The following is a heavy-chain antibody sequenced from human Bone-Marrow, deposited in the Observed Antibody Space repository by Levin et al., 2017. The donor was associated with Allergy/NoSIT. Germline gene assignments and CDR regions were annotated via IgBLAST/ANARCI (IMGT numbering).Heavy chain of an antibody. V-gene: IGHV3-53*01. CDR3: ATSPTSGY. Sequence: GESLKISCAASGFTVRNNYMSWVRQAPGKGLEGVSIIYSGGDTYYTDSVKGRVTISRDSSKNTLYLQMNSLRADDTAVYYCATSPTSGYWGQGTLVTVSS. CDR1: GFTVRNNY. CDR2: IYSGGDT. J-gene: IGHJ4*02.